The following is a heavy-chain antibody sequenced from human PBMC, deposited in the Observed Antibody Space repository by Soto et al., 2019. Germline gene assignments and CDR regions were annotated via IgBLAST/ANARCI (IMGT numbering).Heavy chain of an antibody. J-gene: IGHJ4*02. CDR1: GDSFKNYA. CDR3: ARLDSTMITFDY. CDR2: IIPLFGTT. V-gene: IGHV1-69*06. Sequence: QVQLVQSGAEVKKPGSSVKISCKTSGDSFKNYAIGWVRQVPGQGLEWTGSIIPLFGTTNYARIFEGRVTITAAKSTTTVYMELRSLRSEDTAVYYCARLDSTMITFDYWGQGTLVTVSS. D-gene: IGHD5-18*01.